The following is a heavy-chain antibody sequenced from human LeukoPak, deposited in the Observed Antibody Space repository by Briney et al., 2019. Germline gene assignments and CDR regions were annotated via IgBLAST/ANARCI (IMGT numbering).Heavy chain of an antibody. V-gene: IGHV3-30*04. CDR2: ISYDGSNK. CDR3: ARDHYGGKYFDY. Sequence: PGRSLRLSCAASGFTFSNYAMHWVRQAPGKGLEWVSLISYDGSNKYYADSVKGRFTISRDNSKNTLYLQMSSLRAEDTAVYYCARDHYGGKYFDYWGQGTLVTVSS. J-gene: IGHJ4*02. CDR1: GFTFSNYA. D-gene: IGHD4-23*01.